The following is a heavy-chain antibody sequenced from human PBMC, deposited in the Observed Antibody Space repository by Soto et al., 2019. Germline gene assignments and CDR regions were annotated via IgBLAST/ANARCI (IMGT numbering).Heavy chain of an antibody. V-gene: IGHV2-5*01. CDR3: AKSGSSGWYGWFGP. CDR1: GFSLRTSGVG. Sequence: ESGPTLVNPTQTLTLTCIFSGFSLRTSGVGVGWIRQPPGKALEWLGFIYWNDDKRYSPSLKSRFTITKDTSKNQVVLTMTNMDPVDTATYYCAKSGSSGWYGWFGPWGQGTLITVSS. D-gene: IGHD6-19*01. J-gene: IGHJ5*02. CDR2: IYWNDDK.